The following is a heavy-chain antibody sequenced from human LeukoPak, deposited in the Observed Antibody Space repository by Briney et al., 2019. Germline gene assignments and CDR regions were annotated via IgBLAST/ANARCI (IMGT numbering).Heavy chain of an antibody. CDR2: ISYDGSNK. CDR3: AREIGYYDSSGPLGAFDY. CDR1: GLTFDDYT. V-gene: IGHV3-30*04. Sequence: QPGGSLRLSCAASGLTFDDYTMHWVRQAPGKGLEWVAVISYDGSNKYYADSVKGRFTISRDNSKNTLYLQMNSLRAEDTAVYYCAREIGYYDSSGPLGAFDYWGQGTLVTVSS. J-gene: IGHJ4*02. D-gene: IGHD3-22*01.